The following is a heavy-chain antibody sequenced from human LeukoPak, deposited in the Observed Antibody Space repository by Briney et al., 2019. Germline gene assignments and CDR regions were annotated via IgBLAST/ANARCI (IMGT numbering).Heavy chain of an antibody. Sequence: ASVKVSCKASGYTLTSYDINWVRQATGQGLEWMGWMNPNSGNTGYAQKFQGRVTMTRNTSISTAYMELSSLRSEDTAVYYCARTRYYYDSSGYYYYYYYMDVWGKGTTVTVSS. D-gene: IGHD3-22*01. J-gene: IGHJ6*03. V-gene: IGHV1-8*01. CDR3: ARTRYYYDSSGYYYYYYYMDV. CDR2: MNPNSGNT. CDR1: GYTLTSYD.